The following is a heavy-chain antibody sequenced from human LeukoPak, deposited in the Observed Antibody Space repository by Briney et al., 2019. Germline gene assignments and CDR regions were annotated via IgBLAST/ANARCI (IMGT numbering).Heavy chain of an antibody. Sequence: GGSLRLSCAASGFTFSPYSMNWVRQAPGKGLEWLSYISSTSDTIYYADSVKGRFTISRDNSRNSLYLQMNSLRVEDTAVYYCARRSYDILTGSKLDYWGQGTLVTVSS. CDR1: GFTFSPYS. CDR3: ARRSYDILTGSKLDY. V-gene: IGHV3-48*01. J-gene: IGHJ4*02. CDR2: ISSTSDTI. D-gene: IGHD3-9*01.